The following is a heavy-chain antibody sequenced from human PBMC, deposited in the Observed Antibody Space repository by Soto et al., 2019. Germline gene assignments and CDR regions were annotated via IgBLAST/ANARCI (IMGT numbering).Heavy chain of an antibody. V-gene: IGHV4-61*01. CDR1: GVSVSNRTHS. CDR2: LYYGRT. Sequence: SETLSLTCEVSGVSVSNRTHSWTWIRQPPGKGLEWIGFLYYGRTNYNPSLNSRLTIALATSKNQISLNLNSVTAADETVYDCVRELGLSARPDYKHFCYDLDVWGQGTTVDVSS. CDR3: VRELGLSARPDYKHFCYDLDV. J-gene: IGHJ6*01. D-gene: IGHD2-15*01.